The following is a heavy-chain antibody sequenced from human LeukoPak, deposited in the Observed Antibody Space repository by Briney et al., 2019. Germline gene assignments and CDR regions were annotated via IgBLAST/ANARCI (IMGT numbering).Heavy chain of an antibody. Sequence: SETLSLTCTVSGDSISNYYWSWIRQSPGKGLEWIGYIFYSGSTNYNPSLKSRVTISIDTSKNQFSLKLTSVTAADTAMYYCARDVGYYDILTGYFTNNWFDPWGQGTLVTVSS. J-gene: IGHJ5*02. D-gene: IGHD3-9*01. V-gene: IGHV4-59*12. CDR2: IFYSGST. CDR1: GDSISNYY. CDR3: ARDVGYYDILTGYFTNNWFDP.